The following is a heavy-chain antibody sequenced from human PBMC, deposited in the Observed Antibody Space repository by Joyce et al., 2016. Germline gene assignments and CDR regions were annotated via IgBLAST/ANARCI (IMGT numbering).Heavy chain of an antibody. CDR2: SRNRADST. CDR3: ARSTWNSGFDY. J-gene: IGHJ4*02. Sequence: EVQLVESGGGLVQPGGSLRLSCEGSGFTFSDHFIDWVRQAPGKGRGWVARSRNRADSTEYAASVKGRFTISRDDPKNTLYLQMNRLEIEDTAVYFCARSTWNSGFDYWGQGTLVTVSS. CDR1: GFTFSDHF. V-gene: IGHV3-72*01. D-gene: IGHD1-1*01.